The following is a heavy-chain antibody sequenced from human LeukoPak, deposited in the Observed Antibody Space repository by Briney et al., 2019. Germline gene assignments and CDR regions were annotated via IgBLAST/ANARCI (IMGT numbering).Heavy chain of an antibody. V-gene: IGHV5-51*01. D-gene: IGHD3-22*01. CDR2: IYPGDSDT. CDR1: GYSFTSYW. J-gene: IGHJ6*03. Sequence: GESLKISCKGSGYSFTSYWIAWVRQMPGKGLEWMGIIYPGDSDTRYSPSFQGQVTISADKSISTAYLQWSSLKASDTAMYYCARRGGYRNYYYYMDVWGKGTTVTVSS. CDR3: ARRGGYRNYYYYMDV.